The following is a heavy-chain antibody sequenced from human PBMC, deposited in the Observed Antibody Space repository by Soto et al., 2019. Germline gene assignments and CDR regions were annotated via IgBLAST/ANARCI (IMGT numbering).Heavy chain of an antibody. CDR3: ARDCWETSYERYLFDY. CDR2: ISYDGINK. V-gene: IGHV3-30-3*01. Sequence: QVHLVESGGGVVQPGRSLRLSCAASGFTFSNNAMHWVRQAPGKGLEWVAAISYDGINKNYAGSVKGRFTISRDNSKNTLYLQMDSLRAEDTAVYRCARDCWETSYERYLFDYWGQGTLVTVSS. J-gene: IGHJ4*02. D-gene: IGHD1-26*01. CDR1: GFTFSNNA.